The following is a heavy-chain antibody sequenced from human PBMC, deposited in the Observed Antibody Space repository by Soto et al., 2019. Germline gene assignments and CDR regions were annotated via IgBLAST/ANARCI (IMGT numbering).Heavy chain of an antibody. CDR3: ARDLNYGLFDY. CDR2: ISSSSTI. V-gene: IGHV3-48*01. CDR1: GFTFSSYS. Sequence: PGGSLRLSYAASGFTFSSYSMNWVRQAPGKGLEWVSYISSSSTIYYADSVKGRFTISRDNAKNSLYLQMNSLRAEDTAVYYCARDLNYGLFDYWGQGTLVTVS. J-gene: IGHJ4*02. D-gene: IGHD4-17*01.